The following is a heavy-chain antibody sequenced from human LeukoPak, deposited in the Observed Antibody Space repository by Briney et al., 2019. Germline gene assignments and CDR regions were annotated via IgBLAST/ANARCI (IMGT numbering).Heavy chain of an antibody. CDR3: ARDTAMDE. D-gene: IGHD5-18*01. CDR2: IKQDGSEK. Sequence: GGSLGLSCSASGFTFINYYMTWVRQVPGKGLEWVASIKQDGSEKYYVDSVKGRFTISRDNAKKSLYLQMNSLRAEDTAVYHCARDTAMDEWGQGTLVTVSS. J-gene: IGHJ4*02. V-gene: IGHV3-7*04. CDR1: GFTFINYY.